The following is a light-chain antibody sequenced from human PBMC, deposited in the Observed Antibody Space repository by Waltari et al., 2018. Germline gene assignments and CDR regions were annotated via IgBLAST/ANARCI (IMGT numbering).Light chain of an antibody. V-gene: IGKV1-39*01. CDR1: QKIATF. J-gene: IGKJ1*01. Sequence: DIQMTQSPSSLSASVGDRVPITCRASQKIATFLNWYLQTPGKAPQLLLYASSAFHTGVPPRFGGSGSGTDFTLTINSLQPEDYGTYYCQQSHTMPWTFGQGTRVDIK. CDR2: ASS. CDR3: QQSHTMPWT.